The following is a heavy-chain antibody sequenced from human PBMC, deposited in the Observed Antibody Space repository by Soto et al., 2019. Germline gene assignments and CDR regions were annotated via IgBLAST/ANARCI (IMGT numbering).Heavy chain of an antibody. CDR2: IIPIFGTA. D-gene: IGHD5-12*01. V-gene: IGHV1-69*13. Sequence: ASVKVSGKASGGTFSSYAISWVRQAPGQGLEWMGGIIPIFGTANYAQKFQGRVTITADESTSTAYMELSSLRSEDTAVYYCARANVEMATIRFRVDWFDPWGQGTLVTVSS. J-gene: IGHJ5*02. CDR3: ARANVEMATIRFRVDWFDP. CDR1: GGTFSSYA.